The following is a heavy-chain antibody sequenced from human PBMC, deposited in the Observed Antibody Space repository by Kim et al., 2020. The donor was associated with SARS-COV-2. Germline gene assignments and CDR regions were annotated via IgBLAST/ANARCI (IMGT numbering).Heavy chain of an antibody. J-gene: IGHJ6*03. Sequence: GGSLRLSCTASGFTFSSYAMHWVRQAPGKGLEWVAVISYDGSNKYYADSVKGRFTISRDNSKNTLYLQMNSLRAEDTAVYYCARVAERCSSTSCYLWYYYYMDVWGKGTTVTVSS. CDR3: ARVAERCSSTSCYLWYYYYMDV. CDR1: GFTFSSYA. D-gene: IGHD2-2*01. V-gene: IGHV3-30-3*01. CDR2: ISYDGSNK.